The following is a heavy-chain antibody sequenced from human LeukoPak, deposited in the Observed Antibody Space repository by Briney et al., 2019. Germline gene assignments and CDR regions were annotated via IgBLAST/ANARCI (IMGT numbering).Heavy chain of an antibody. CDR1: GFTFSTYD. CDR2: ISGSGGSA. V-gene: IGHV3-23*01. J-gene: IGHJ4*02. CDR3: AKDLAAVPGNKYFAY. D-gene: IGHD6-19*01. Sequence: GGSLRLSCAASGFTFSTYDMTWVPQAPGKGLEWVSSISGSGGSAYYADSVKGRFTTSRDNSKNTLYLQMNGLRAEDTAVYYCAKDLAAVPGNKYFAYWGQGTLVTVSS.